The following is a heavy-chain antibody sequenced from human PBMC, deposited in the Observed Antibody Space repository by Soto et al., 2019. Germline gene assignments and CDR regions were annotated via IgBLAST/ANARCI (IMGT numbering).Heavy chain of an antibody. D-gene: IGHD3-9*01. V-gene: IGHV1-3*01. CDR3: ARSETDYSTFDY. J-gene: IGHJ4*02. CDR2: INAGNGDT. CDR1: GYTFTRNA. Sequence: ASVKLSCKASGYTFTRNAIHWVRQAPGQRLEWIGRINAGNGDTKYSQKFQGRVTITRDTSASAAYMELSTLGSEDTSVYFCARSETDYSTFDYWGQGTLVTVSS.